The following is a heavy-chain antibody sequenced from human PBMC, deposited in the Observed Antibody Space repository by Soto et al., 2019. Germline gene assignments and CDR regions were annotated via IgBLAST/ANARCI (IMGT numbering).Heavy chain of an antibody. CDR3: AKDGIAAAAYNWFDP. CDR2: ISYDGSNK. V-gene: IGHV3-30*18. CDR1: GFTFSSYG. J-gene: IGHJ5*02. Sequence: GGSLRLSCAASGFTFSSYGMHWVRQAPGKGLEWVAVISYDGSNKYYADSVKGRFTISRDNSKNTLYLQMNSLRAEDTAVYYCAKDGIAAAAYNWFDPWGQGTLVTVSS. D-gene: IGHD6-13*01.